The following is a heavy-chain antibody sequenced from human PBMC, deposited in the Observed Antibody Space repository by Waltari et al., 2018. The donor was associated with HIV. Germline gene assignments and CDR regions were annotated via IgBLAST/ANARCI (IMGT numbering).Heavy chain of an antibody. CDR2: SNQSGSS. V-gene: IGHV4-34*01. D-gene: IGHD4-17*01. CDR1: GGSFSGYY. J-gene: IGHJ6*01. Sequence: QVQLQQWGAGLLRPSETLSLTCAVYGGSFSGYYWCWIRQAPGKGLEWIGESNQSGSSNCNTPLKSRVTIAVDTSKDQFSLRGRSVTAADTAVYYCARDSVPSFDYGDYYYYGMDVWSRGTTVTGAS. CDR3: ARDSVPSFDYGDYYYYGMDV.